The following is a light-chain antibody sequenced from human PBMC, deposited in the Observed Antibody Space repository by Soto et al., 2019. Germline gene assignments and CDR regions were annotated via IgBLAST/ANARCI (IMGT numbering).Light chain of an antibody. J-gene: IGKJ4*01. CDR3: MQALQTPRS. V-gene: IGKV2-28*01. Sequence: DIVMTQSPLSLPVTPGEPASISCRSSQSLLHSNGYNCLDWYLQKPGQSPQLLIYLGSNRASGVPDRFSGSGSGTDFTLKIRRVEAEDVGGYYCMQALQTPRSFGGGTKVEIK. CDR2: LGS. CDR1: QSLLHSNGYNC.